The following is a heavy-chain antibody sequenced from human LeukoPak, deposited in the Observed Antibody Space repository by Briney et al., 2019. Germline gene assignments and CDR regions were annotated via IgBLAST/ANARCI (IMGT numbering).Heavy chain of an antibody. J-gene: IGHJ4*02. V-gene: IGHV3-66*02. Sequence: GGSLRLSCAAAGFTVSNNYMSSVRQAPGKGLEWDSLIYSAGSTYYADSVKGRFTISRDISKNTLYLQMDSLRAEDTALYYCARLIDTSGYYYVVWDYWGQGTLVTVSS. CDR1: GFTVSNNY. CDR3: ARLIDTSGYYYVVWDY. D-gene: IGHD3-22*01. CDR2: IYSAGST.